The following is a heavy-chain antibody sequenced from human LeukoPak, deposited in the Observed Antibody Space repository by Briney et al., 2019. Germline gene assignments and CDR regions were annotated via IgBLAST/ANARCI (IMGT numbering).Heavy chain of an antibody. CDR3: ASGVIGTQLVHYYYYYMDV. V-gene: IGHV1-69*05. CDR1: GGTFSSYA. J-gene: IGHJ6*03. Sequence: GASVKVSCKASGGTFSSYAISWVRQAPGQGLERMGGIIPIFGTANYAQKFQGRVTITTDESTSTAYMELSSLRSEDTAVYYCASGVIGTQLVHYYYYYMDVWGKGTTVTVSS. D-gene: IGHD6-6*01. CDR2: IIPIFGTA.